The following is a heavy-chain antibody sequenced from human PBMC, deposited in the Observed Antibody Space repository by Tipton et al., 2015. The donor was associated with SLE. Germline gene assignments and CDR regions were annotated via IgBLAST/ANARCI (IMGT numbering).Heavy chain of an antibody. Sequence: QSGAEVKKPGATVKISCKVSGYTFTDYYMHWVQQAPGKGLEWMGLVDPEDGETIYAEKFQGRVTITPDTSTDTAYMELSSLRSEDAAVNYCATLPSWIHSMAPGAFDIWGQGTMVAVSS. J-gene: IGHJ3*02. CDR3: ATLPSWIHSMAPGAFDI. D-gene: IGHD2/OR15-2a*01. V-gene: IGHV1-69-2*01. CDR2: VDPEDGET. CDR1: GYTFTDYY.